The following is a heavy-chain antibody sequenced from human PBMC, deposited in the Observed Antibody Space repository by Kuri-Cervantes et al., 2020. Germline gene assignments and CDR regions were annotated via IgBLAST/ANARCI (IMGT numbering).Heavy chain of an antibody. CDR3: ATGWELRA. J-gene: IGHJ5*02. CDR2: INHSGST. V-gene: IGHV4-34*01. CDR1: GGSFSGFY. D-gene: IGHD1-7*01. Sequence: GSLRLPCAVDGGSFSGFYWSWIRQPPGKGLEWVGEINHSGSTNYNPTLKSRVTISVDTSKNQFSLKLSSVTAADTAVYYCATGWELRAWGQGTLVTVSS.